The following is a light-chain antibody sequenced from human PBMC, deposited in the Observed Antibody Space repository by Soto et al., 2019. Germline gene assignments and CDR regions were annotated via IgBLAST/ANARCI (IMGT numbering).Light chain of an antibody. CDR2: EGH. J-gene: IGLJ1*01. V-gene: IGLV2-23*01. CDR3: CLYIGANNYV. CDR1: SGFVGSFSL. Sequence: QSVLAHPASVSWSPGHAITISCTGTSGFVGSFSLVSWYQQHPGKAPKVMISEGHRRPSGVPDRFSGSTSVNSASLTISGLQADEEADYYCCLYIGANNYVFGTGTKVTVL.